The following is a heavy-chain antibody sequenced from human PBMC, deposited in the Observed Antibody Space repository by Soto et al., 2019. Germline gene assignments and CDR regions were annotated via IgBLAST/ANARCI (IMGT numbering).Heavy chain of an antibody. Sequence: EVQLVEAGGGLGQPGWSLTLSCEASGFDFRSFWIHWVRQVPGKGLVWVSRINADGTVATYADSVKGRFITSRDNAKNTLYLQMNSLRVNDTAVYYCAILSLRFDPWGQGTLVTVSS. V-gene: IGHV3-74*01. CDR1: GFDFRSFW. CDR3: AILSLRFDP. CDR2: INADGTVA. J-gene: IGHJ5*02.